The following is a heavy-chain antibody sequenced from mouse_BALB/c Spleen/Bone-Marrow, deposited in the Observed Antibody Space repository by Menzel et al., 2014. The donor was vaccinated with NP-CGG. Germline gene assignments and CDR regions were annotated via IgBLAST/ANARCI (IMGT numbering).Heavy chain of an antibody. CDR1: GYTFTSYY. CDR2: INPSNVDT. V-gene: IGHV1S81*02. J-gene: IGHJ4*01. CDR3: SRGYYGSTYYYAMDY. Sequence: VQVVESGAELVKPGASVKLSCKASGYTFTSYYMFWVKQRPVQGLEWIGEINPSNVDTNFNEKFKSKATLTVDKSSNTAYMQLSSLTSEDSAVYYCSRGYYGSTYYYAMDYWGQGTSVTVSS. D-gene: IGHD1-1*01.